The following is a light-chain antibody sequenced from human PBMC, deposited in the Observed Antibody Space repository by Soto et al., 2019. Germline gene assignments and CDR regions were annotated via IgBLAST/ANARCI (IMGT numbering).Light chain of an antibody. J-gene: IGKJ5*01. CDR3: QQRSNWPSIT. Sequence: EVVLTQSPGTLSLSPGERVTLSCRASQSVSSSHLAWYQQKPGQAPRLLIYDASNRATGIPARFSGSGPGTDFTLTISSLEPEDFAVYYCQQRSNWPSITFGQGTRLEIK. CDR1: QSVSSSH. CDR2: DAS. V-gene: IGKV3D-11*02.